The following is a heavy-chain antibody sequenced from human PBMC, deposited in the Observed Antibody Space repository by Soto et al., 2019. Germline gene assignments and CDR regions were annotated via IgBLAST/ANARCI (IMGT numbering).Heavy chain of an antibody. CDR2: IYASGRT. CDR1: GGSISSYY. CDR3: ARELGLYCSGGSGYSLLGYYYYGLDV. Sequence: SETLSLTCTVSGGSISSYYWSWIRQPAGKGLEWIGRIYASGRTNYNPSLKSRVTMSVDTSTNQFSLKLGSVTAADTAVYYCARELGLYCSGGSGYSLLGYYYYGLDVWGQGTTVTVSS. V-gene: IGHV4-4*07. J-gene: IGHJ6*02. D-gene: IGHD2-15*01.